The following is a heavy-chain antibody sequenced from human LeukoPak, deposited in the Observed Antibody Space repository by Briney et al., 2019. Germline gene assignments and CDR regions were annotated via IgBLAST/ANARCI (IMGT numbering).Heavy chain of an antibody. Sequence: SETLSLTCAVYGGSFSGYYWSWIRQPPGEGLEWIGEINHSGSTNYNPSLKSRVTISVDTSKNQFSLKLSSVTAADTAVYYCARGQAIFGVVNWFDPWGQGTLVTVSS. V-gene: IGHV4-34*01. D-gene: IGHD3-3*01. CDR1: GGSFSGYY. CDR2: INHSGST. CDR3: ARGQAIFGVVNWFDP. J-gene: IGHJ5*02.